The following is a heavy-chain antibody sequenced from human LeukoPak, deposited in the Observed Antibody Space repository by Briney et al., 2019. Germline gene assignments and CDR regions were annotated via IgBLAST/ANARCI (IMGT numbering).Heavy chain of an antibody. CDR3: AKDPSMVRGVSLFDY. Sequence: GGSLRLSCAASGFTFSSYAMSWVRQAPGKGLEWVSAISGSGGSTYHADSVKGRFTISRDNSKNTLYLQMNSLRAEDTAVYYCAKDPSMVRGVSLFDYWGQGTLVTVSS. CDR2: ISGSGGST. D-gene: IGHD3-10*01. J-gene: IGHJ4*02. CDR1: GFTFSSYA. V-gene: IGHV3-23*01.